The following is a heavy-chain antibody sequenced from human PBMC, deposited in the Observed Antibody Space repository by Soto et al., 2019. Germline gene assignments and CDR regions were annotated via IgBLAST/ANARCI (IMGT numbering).Heavy chain of an antibody. D-gene: IGHD3-3*01. CDR2: IYYSGST. Sequence: PSETLSLTCTASGGSISSYYWSWIRQPPGKGLEWIGYIYYSGSTNYNPSLKSRVTISVDTSKNQFSLKLSSVTAADTAVYYCARAAYYDFWSGPDGTNWFDPWGQGTLVTVSS. V-gene: IGHV4-59*01. J-gene: IGHJ5*02. CDR3: ARAAYYDFWSGPDGTNWFDP. CDR1: GGSISSYY.